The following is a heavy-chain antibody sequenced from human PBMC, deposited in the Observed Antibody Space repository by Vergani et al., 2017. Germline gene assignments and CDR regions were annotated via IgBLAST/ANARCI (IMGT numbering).Heavy chain of an antibody. V-gene: IGHV1-46*03. CDR1: GYTFTSYY. J-gene: IGHJ4*02. D-gene: IGHD3-22*01. Sequence: QVQLVQSGAEVKKPGASVKVSCKASGYTFTSYYMHWVRQAPGQGLEWMGIIKPSGGSISYEQKFQGRVTMTRDTSTITVYMELSSLRSEDTAVYYCTRRLYYDSIAYWAYWGEGTLVTVSS. CDR2: IKPSGGSI. CDR3: TRRLYYDSIAYWAY.